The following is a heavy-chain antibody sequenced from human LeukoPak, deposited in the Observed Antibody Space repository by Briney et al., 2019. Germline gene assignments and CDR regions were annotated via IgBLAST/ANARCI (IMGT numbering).Heavy chain of an antibody. CDR2: IYYSGST. Sequence: SETLSLTCTVSGASITTYYWSWIRQPPGRGLEWIGYIYYSGSTKYNPSLKSRATISIDTSKNQISLNLNSVTAADTAVYYCARGGYYDILTGYYHHWGQGTLVTASS. CDR1: GASITTYY. CDR3: ARGGYYDILTGYYHH. J-gene: IGHJ5*02. D-gene: IGHD3-9*01. V-gene: IGHV4-59*08.